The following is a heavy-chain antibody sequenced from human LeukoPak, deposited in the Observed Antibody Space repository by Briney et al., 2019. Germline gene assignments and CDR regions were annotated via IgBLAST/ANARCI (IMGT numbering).Heavy chain of an antibody. D-gene: IGHD3-22*01. CDR1: GFTFSSYS. Sequence: GGSLRLSCAASGFTFSSYSMNWVRQAPGKGLEWVSYISSSSSTIYYADSVKGRFTISRDNAKNSLYLQMNSLRAEDTAVYYCASPAYYYDSSGYFNLGYWGQGTLVTVSS. V-gene: IGHV3-48*01. CDR2: ISSSSSTI. CDR3: ASPAYYYDSSGYFNLGY. J-gene: IGHJ4*02.